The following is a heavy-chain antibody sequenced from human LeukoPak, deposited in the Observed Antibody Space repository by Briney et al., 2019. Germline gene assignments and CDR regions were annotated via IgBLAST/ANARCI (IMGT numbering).Heavy chain of an antibody. Sequence: SETLSLTCTVSGGSISSGGYYWSWIRQPPGKGLEWIGYIYHSGSTYYNPSLKSRVTISVDRSKNQFSLKLSSVTAADTAVYYCVRHSARGPTGNPFDIWGQGTMVTVSS. CDR1: GGSISSGGYY. V-gene: IGHV4-30-2*01. CDR3: VRHSARGPTGNPFDI. J-gene: IGHJ3*02. CDR2: IYHSGST. D-gene: IGHD3-9*01.